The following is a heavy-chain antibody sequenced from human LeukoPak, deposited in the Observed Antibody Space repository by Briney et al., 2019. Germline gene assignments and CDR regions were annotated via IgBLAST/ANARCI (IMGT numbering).Heavy chain of an antibody. J-gene: IGHJ4*02. CDR3: ARANFLYCSSSTCLFDY. CDR2: INPNDGDT. D-gene: IGHD2-2*01. CDR1: GYTFTDYY. V-gene: IGHV1-2*02. Sequence: ASVKVSCKASGYTFTDYYMHWVRQAPGQGFEWMGWINPNDGDTNYAQKFQGRVTMTRKTSSSTAKMGVSRLRSDDTAVYYCARANFLYCSSSTCLFDYWGQGTLVTVSS.